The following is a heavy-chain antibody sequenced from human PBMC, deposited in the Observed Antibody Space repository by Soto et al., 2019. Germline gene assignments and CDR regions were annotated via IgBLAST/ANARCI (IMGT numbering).Heavy chain of an antibody. CDR2: INHSGST. D-gene: IGHD3-10*01. Sequence: PSETLSLTCAVYGGSFSGYYWSWIRQPPGEGLEWIGEINHSGSTNYNPSLKSRVTISVDTFKNQFSLKLRSVTAADTAVYYCARGFFSFGSGYYGSGSYNWFDPWGQGTLVTVSS. CDR3: ARGFFSFGSGYYGSGSYNWFDP. V-gene: IGHV4-34*01. J-gene: IGHJ5*02. CDR1: GGSFSGYY.